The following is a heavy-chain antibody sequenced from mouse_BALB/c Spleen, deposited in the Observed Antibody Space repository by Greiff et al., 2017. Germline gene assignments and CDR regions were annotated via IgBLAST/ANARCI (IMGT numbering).Heavy chain of an antibody. D-gene: IGHD2-2*01. CDR2: ISSGSSTI. Sequence: EVKLVESGGGLVQPGGSRKLSCAASGFTFSSFGMHWVRQAPEKGLEWVAYISSGSSTIYYADTVKGRFTISRDNPKNTLFLQMTSLRSEDTAMYYCARSGGYDEGYYYAMDYWGQGTSVTVSS. CDR3: ARSGGYDEGYYYAMDY. V-gene: IGHV5-17*02. CDR1: GFTFSSFG. J-gene: IGHJ4*01.